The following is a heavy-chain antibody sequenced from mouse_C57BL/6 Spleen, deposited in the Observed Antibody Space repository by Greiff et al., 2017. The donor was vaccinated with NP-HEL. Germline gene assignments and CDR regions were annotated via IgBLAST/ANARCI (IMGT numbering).Heavy chain of an antibody. J-gene: IGHJ1*03. D-gene: IGHD1-1*01. CDR2: INPGSGGT. V-gene: IGHV1-54*01. CDR3: ARGSSGVDWYFDV. CDR1: GYAFTNYL. Sequence: VQLQQSGAELVRPGTSVKVSCKASGYAFTNYLIEWVKQRPGQGLEWIGVINPGSGGTNYNEKFKGKATLTADKSSSTAYMQLSSLTSEDSAVYFCARGSSGVDWYFDVWGTGTTVTVSS.